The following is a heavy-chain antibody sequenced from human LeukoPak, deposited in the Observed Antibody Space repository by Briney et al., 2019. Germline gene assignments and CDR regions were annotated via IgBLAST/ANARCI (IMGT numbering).Heavy chain of an antibody. CDR1: GYTLTELS. CDR2: FDPEDGET. J-gene: IGHJ4*02. D-gene: IGHD3-16*01. CDR3: ATGFYVWGSYGPFDY. V-gene: IGHV1-24*01. Sequence: ASVKVSCKVSGYTLTELSMHWVRQAPGKGFEWMGGFDPEDGETIYAQKFQGRVTMTEDTSTDTAYMELSSLRSEDTAVYYCATGFYVWGSYGPFDYWGQGTLVTVSS.